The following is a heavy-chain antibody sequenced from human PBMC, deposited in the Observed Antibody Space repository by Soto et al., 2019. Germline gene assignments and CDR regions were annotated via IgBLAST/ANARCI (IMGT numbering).Heavy chain of an antibody. J-gene: IGHJ3*02. V-gene: IGHV4-61*01. CDR1: GDSVSNESHY. Sequence: SAEPLSLTCTVSGDSVSNESHYWSWIRQAPGKGLEWIGYIYYTGSTNYNPSLKGRVTMSVDTSRDQVSLRLRSVTRADTAVYYCARDRETSSGYYSLDAFDIWGQGTMVTVSS. CDR3: ARDRETSSGYYSLDAFDI. CDR2: IYYTGST. D-gene: IGHD3-22*01.